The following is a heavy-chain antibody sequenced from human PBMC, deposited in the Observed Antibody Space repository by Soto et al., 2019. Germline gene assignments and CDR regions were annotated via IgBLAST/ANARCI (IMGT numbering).Heavy chain of an antibody. V-gene: IGHV3-30-3*01. CDR2: ISYDGSNK. Sequence: ESGGGVVQPGRSLRLSCAASGFTFNTYVMHWVRQAPGKGLEWVAVISYDGSNKYYADSVKGRFTISRDNSKNTLYLQMNSLRAEDTAVYYCARGGVGYNRYYGLDVWGQGTTVTVSS. D-gene: IGHD5-12*01. CDR1: GFTFNTYV. J-gene: IGHJ6*02. CDR3: ARGGVGYNRYYGLDV.